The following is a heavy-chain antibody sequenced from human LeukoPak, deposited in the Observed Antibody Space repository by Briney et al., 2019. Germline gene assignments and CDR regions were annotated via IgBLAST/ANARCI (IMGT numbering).Heavy chain of an antibody. V-gene: IGHV3-11*01. Sequence: KSGGSLRLSCAASGFTLRDYYMAWIRQAPGKGLEWVSHISSSVTTVSYADSVRGRFTLSRDNAKNSVSLQMNSLRAEDTAVYYCARHAHGDYHYYYYYMDVWGKGTTVTVSS. J-gene: IGHJ6*03. CDR1: GFTLRDYY. CDR2: ISSSVTTV. CDR3: ARHAHGDYHYYYYYMDV. D-gene: IGHD4-17*01.